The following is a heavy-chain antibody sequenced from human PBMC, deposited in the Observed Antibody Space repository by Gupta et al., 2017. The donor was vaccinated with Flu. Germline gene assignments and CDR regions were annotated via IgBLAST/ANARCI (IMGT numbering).Heavy chain of an antibody. V-gene: IGHV4-39*01. J-gene: IGHJ4*02. CDR3: ALTFIRGLIEGEEDY. CDR1: GGSISSSTYN. CDR2: AFYSGNT. D-gene: IGHD3-10*01. Sequence: LQLQESGPGLVKPSETLSLTCTVSGGSISSSTYNWAWIRQPPGKGLEWIASAFYSGNTFYHPSLNTRLAVSVDASNNQFSLRLSSVTASDTAAYYCALTFIRGLIEGEEDYWGPGALVSVSS.